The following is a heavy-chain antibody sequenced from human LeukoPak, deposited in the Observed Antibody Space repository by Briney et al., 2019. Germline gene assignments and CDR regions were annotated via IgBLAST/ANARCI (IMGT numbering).Heavy chain of an antibody. D-gene: IGHD5-18*01. CDR1: GYSLNCYW. Sequence: GESLEISLKGSGYSLNCYWLGLVRPVSGKGLEWMGIIYPGDSDTRYSPSFQGQVTISADKSISTAYLQWSSLKASDTAMYYCARRGYSYEDWGQRTLFTVSS. CDR2: IYPGDSDT. V-gene: IGHV5-51*01. J-gene: IGHJ4*02. CDR3: ARRGYSYED.